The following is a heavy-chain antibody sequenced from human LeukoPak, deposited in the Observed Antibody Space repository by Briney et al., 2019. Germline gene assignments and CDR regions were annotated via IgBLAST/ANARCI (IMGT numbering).Heavy chain of an antibody. D-gene: IGHD1-26*01. J-gene: IGHJ4*02. CDR1: GYTFTGYY. V-gene: IGHV1-2*02. Sequence: GASVKVSCKASGYTFTGYYMHWVRQAPGQGLEWMGWINPNSGGTNYAQKFQGRVTMTRDTSISTAYMELSRLRSDDTAVYYCARVRGATLRYYFDYWSQGTLVTVSS. CDR3: ARVRGATLRYYFDY. CDR2: INPNSGGT.